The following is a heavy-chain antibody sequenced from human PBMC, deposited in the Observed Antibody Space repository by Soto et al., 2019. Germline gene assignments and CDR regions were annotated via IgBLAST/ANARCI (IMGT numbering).Heavy chain of an antibody. D-gene: IGHD5-18*01. CDR2: IYTSGST. CDR3: ARGGIQLSYAFDY. J-gene: IGHJ4*02. CDR1: GTSVSNYY. V-gene: IGHV4-4*07. Sequence: SETLSLTCSVSGTSVSNYYWSWIRQPAGKGLEHIGRIYTSGSTSYNPSLKSRVTMSMDTSQTQIYLNLTSVTAADTAVYYCARGGIQLSYAFDYWGQGIQVTISS.